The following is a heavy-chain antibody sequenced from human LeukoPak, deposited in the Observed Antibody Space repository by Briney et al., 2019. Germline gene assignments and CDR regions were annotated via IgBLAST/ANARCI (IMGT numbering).Heavy chain of an antibody. J-gene: IGHJ4*02. D-gene: IGHD5-18*01. Sequence: SETLSLTCTVSGGSMSNNNHHWGWIRQPPGKGLEWIGSFYNGRSTKYNPSLESRVTISVDTSKNQFSLKLSSVTAADTAVYYCARIQTGRGYSYGYRSLAADYWGQGTLVTVSS. CDR1: GGSMSNNNHH. CDR2: FYNGRST. CDR3: ARIQTGRGYSYGYRSLAADY. V-gene: IGHV4-39*07.